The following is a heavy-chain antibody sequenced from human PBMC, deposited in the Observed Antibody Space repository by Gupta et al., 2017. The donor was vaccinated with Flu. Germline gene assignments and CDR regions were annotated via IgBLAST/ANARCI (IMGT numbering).Heavy chain of an antibody. CDR2: GGST. D-gene: IGHD2-2*01. V-gene: IGHV1-46*03. CDR3: AMNDVVPAAMFGMDV. Sequence: GGSTSYAQKFQGRVTMTRDTSTSTVYMELSSLRSEDTAVYYCAMNDVVPAAMFGMDVWGQGTTVTVSS. J-gene: IGHJ6*02.